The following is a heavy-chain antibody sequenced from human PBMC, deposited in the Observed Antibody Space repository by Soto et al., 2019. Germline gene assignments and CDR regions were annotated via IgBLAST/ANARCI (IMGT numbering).Heavy chain of an antibody. CDR3: ARGSLWFGALGADDP. D-gene: IGHD3-10*01. J-gene: IGHJ5*02. V-gene: IGHV4-59*01. Sequence: QVQLQESGPGLVKPSETLSLTCTVSGGSISSYFWSWIRQPPGKGPEWIGYIYYTGRTNYNPSLKSRVTISLDTSKNQFSLKLSSVTAADTAVYYCARGSLWFGALGADDPWGQGTLVTVSS. CDR1: GGSISSYF. CDR2: IYYTGRT.